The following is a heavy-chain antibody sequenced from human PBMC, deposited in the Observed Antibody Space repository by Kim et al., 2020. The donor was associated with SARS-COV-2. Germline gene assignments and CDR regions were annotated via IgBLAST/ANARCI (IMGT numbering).Heavy chain of an antibody. Sequence: GGSLRLSCAASGFTVSSNYMSWVRQAPGKGLEWVSVIYSGGSTYTADSVRGRFTIPSDNSKNTLYLQMNSLRAEDTAVYYCARDQSSVAVAGLFPVYYGMDVWGQGTTVTVSS. J-gene: IGHJ6*02. D-gene: IGHD6-19*01. CDR3: ARDQSSVAVAGLFPVYYGMDV. CDR2: IYSGGST. V-gene: IGHV3-66*01. CDR1: GFTVSSNY.